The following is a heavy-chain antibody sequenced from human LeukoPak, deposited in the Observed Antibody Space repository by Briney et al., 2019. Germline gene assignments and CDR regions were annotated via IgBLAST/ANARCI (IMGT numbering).Heavy chain of an antibody. V-gene: IGHV3-7*01. CDR3: ARDWGSTGYDLYDS. CDR1: GFIFSNYW. CDR2: IRQDGSER. D-gene: IGHD5-12*01. J-gene: IGHJ4*02. Sequence: GGSLRLSYAASGFIFSNYWMTWVRQAPGKGLEWVAHIRQDGSERHYVDSVKDRSTISRDNAKNSLDLQMDSLRAEDTAVYYCARDWGSTGYDLYDSWGQGTLVTVSS.